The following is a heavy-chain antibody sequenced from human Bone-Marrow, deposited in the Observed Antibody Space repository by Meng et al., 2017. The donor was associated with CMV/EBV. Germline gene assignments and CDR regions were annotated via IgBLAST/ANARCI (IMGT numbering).Heavy chain of an antibody. J-gene: IGHJ1*01. CDR1: GFNFTKYY. CDR2: ISGTSKTI. D-gene: IGHD6-19*01. V-gene: IGHV3-11*01. Sequence: SGFNFTKYYMSWFRQAPGKGLEWISHISGTSKTIYYANSVKGRFSISRDNAKKSLFLQMNGLRADDTAVYYCVKRGSGWLFAEYFQHWGHGTLVTVSS. CDR3: VKRGSGWLFAEYFQH.